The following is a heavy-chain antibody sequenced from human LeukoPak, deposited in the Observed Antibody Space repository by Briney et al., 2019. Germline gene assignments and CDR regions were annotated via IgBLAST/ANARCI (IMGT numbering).Heavy chain of an antibody. CDR3: ARHGGTLDYFDY. V-gene: IGHV4-59*08. J-gene: IGHJ4*02. CDR2: ISDGGVT. D-gene: IGHD1-26*01. Sequence: SETLSLTCNVSGGSISTYYWSWIRQPPGKGLEWIGYISDGGVTSYNPSLKGCVTISVDLPKNRFSLRLTSLTAVDTALYYCARHGGTLDYFDYWGPGSLVTVSS. CDR1: GGSISTYY.